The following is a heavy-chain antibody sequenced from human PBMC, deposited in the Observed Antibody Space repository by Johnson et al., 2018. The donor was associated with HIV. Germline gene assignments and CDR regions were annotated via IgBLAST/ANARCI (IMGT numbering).Heavy chain of an antibody. CDR2: INSQTAGGTT. CDR1: GFSFSNAW. V-gene: IGHV3-15*01. Sequence: VQLVESGGGLVKPGGSLRLSCAASGFSFSNAWLTWVRQAPGKVLEWLGYINSQTAGGTTDYAALVKRRFTISRDDSKTTLYLQMNSMKTEDTAVYYCTTYTTMVTMYVEIKGGACDIWGQGTMVTVSS. CDR3: TTYTTMVTMYVEIKGGACDI. D-gene: IGHD5-18*01. J-gene: IGHJ3*02.